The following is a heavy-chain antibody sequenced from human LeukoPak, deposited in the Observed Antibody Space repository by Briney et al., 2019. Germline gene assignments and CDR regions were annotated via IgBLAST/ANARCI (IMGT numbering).Heavy chain of an antibody. CDR1: GFTFSSYA. J-gene: IGHJ4*02. CDR3: ATLAAADDY. CDR2: ISYDGSNK. V-gene: IGHV3-30-3*01. D-gene: IGHD6-13*01. Sequence: GGSLRLSCAASGFTFSSYAMHWVRQAPGKGLEWVAVISYDGSNKYYADSVKGQFTISRDNSKNTLYLQMNSLRAEDTAVYYCATLAAADDYWGQGTLVTVSS.